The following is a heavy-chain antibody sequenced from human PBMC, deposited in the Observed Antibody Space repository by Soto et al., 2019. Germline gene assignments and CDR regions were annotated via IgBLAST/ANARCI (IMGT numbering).Heavy chain of an antibody. J-gene: IGHJ3*02. CDR2: IGTAGDT. V-gene: IGHV3-13*01. CDR3: ASPGIFGAFDI. Sequence: GGSLRLSCSASGFTFSSYDMHWVRQATGKGLEWVSAIGTAGDTYYPGSVKGRLTISRENAKNSLYLQMNSLRAGDTAVYYCASPGIFGAFDIWGQGTMLTASS. CDR1: GFTFSSYD. D-gene: IGHD6-13*01.